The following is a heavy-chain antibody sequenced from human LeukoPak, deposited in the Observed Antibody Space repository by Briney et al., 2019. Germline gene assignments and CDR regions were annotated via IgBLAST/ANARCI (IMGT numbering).Heavy chain of an antibody. V-gene: IGHV3-23*01. Sequence: GGSLRLSCAASGFTFSSYAMSWVRQAPGKGLEWVSAISGSGGSTYYADSVKGRFTISRDNSKNTLYLQMNSLRAEDTAVYYCARALVETHYYGLDVWGQGTTVTVSS. CDR1: GFTFSSYA. CDR2: ISGSGGST. D-gene: IGHD2-21*02. CDR3: ARALVETHYYGLDV. J-gene: IGHJ6*02.